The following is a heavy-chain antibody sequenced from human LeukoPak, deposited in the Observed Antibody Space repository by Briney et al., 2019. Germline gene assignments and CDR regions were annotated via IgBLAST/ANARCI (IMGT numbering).Heavy chain of an antibody. D-gene: IGHD5-18*01. Sequence: SETLSLTCTVSGGSISSSSYYWGWIRQPPGKGLEWIGYIYYSGSTNYNPSLKSRVTISVDTSKNQFSLKLSSVTAADTAVYYCARGGRFVDTAMVLGYWGQGTLVTVSS. V-gene: IGHV4-61*05. CDR2: IYYSGST. CDR1: GGSISSSSYY. CDR3: ARGGRFVDTAMVLGY. J-gene: IGHJ4*02.